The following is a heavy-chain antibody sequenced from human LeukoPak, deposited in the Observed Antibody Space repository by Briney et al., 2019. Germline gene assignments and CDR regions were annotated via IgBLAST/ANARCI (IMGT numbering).Heavy chain of an antibody. CDR3: ARRHCSGGDCYFFD. J-gene: IGHJ4*02. D-gene: IGHD2-15*01. CDR1: GFTVSSNY. CDR2: IYSGGST. Sequence: GGSLRLSCAASGFTVSSNYMSWVRQAPGKGLEWVSVIYSGGSTYYADSVKGRFTISRDNSKNTLYLQLNSLRAEDTAVYYCARRHCSGGDCYFFDWGQGTLVTVSS. V-gene: IGHV3-66*01.